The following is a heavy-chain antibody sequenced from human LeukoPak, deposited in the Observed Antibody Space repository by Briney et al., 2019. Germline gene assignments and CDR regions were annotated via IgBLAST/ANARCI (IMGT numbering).Heavy chain of an antibody. CDR1: GYTFTSYA. Sequence: GASVKVSCKASGYTFTSYAMNWVRQAPGQGLEWMGWINTNTGNPTYAQGFTGRFVFSLDTSVSTAYLQISSLKAEDTAVYYCAQLDNRSGYGGYGGDVFDYWGQGTLVTVSS. J-gene: IGHJ4*02. D-gene: IGHD5-12*01. CDR2: INTNTGNP. V-gene: IGHV7-4-1*02. CDR3: AQLDNRSGYGGYGGDVFDY.